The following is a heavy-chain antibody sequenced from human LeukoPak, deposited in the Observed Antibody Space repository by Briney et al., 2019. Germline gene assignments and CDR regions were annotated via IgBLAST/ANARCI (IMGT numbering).Heavy chain of an antibody. V-gene: IGHV3-21*01. CDR1: GFTFSSYS. D-gene: IGHD4-17*01. Sequence: PGGSLRLSCAASGFTFSSYSMNWVRQAPGKGLEWVSSISDSSSYIYYADSVKGRFIISRDNAKNSLYLQMNSLRAEDSAVYYCARERRSMTTVTTVFDYWGQGTLVTVSS. CDR3: ARERRSMTTVTTVFDY. CDR2: ISDSSSYI. J-gene: IGHJ4*01.